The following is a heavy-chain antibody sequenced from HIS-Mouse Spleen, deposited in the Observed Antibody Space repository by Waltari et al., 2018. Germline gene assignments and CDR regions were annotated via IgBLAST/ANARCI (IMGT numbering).Heavy chain of an antibody. Sequence: QVQLVESGGGVVQPGRSLRLSCAASGFTFSSYAMHWVRQAPGKGVEWVAVISYDGSNKYYADSVKGGFTISRDNSKNTLYLQMNSLRAEDTAVYYCARDQGGYQMRPFDAFDIWGQGTMVTVSS. V-gene: IGHV3-30-3*01. CDR3: ARDQGGYQMRPFDAFDI. CDR1: GFTFSSYA. CDR2: ISYDGSNK. J-gene: IGHJ3*02. D-gene: IGHD5-12*01.